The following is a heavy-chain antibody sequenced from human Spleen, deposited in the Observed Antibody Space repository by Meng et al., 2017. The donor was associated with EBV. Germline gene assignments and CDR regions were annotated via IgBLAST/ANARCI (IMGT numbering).Heavy chain of an antibody. Sequence: QVQLVASEAEVKKPGSSVKVSCKTSGGPFRNYAISWVRQAPGQGLEWMAGITPIFGTSNYAQKFQDRVTISADESTTTVYLELSSLRSEDTAVYYCARLNDYSSGSTSWGQGTLVTVSS. V-gene: IGHV1-69*01. D-gene: IGHD6-19*01. J-gene: IGHJ5*02. CDR1: GGPFRNYA. CDR3: ARLNDYSSGSTS. CDR2: ITPIFGTS.